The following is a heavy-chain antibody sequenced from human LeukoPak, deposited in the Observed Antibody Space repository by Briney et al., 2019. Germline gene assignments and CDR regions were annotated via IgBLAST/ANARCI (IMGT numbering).Heavy chain of an antibody. D-gene: IGHD1-14*01. Sequence: GASVKVSCKASGYTFTGYYMHWVRQAPGQGLEWMGWINPNSGGTNYAQKFQGWVTMTRDTSISTAYMELSRLRSDDTAVYYCARGPALSWDRRFDIWGQGTMVTVSS. V-gene: IGHV1-2*04. CDR1: GYTFTGYY. CDR3: ARGPALSWDRRFDI. J-gene: IGHJ3*02. CDR2: INPNSGGT.